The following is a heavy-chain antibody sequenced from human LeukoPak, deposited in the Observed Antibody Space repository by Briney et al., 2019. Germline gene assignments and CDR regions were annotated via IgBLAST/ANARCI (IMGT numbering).Heavy chain of an antibody. V-gene: IGHV3-33*01. CDR3: ARGGDPIVGATQPFDY. Sequence: GGSLRLSCAASGFTFSSYGMHWARQAPGKGLEWVAVIWYDGSNKYYADSVKGRFTISRDNSKNTLYLQMNSLRAEDTAVYYCARGGDPIVGATQPFDYWGQGTLVTVSS. D-gene: IGHD1-26*01. J-gene: IGHJ4*02. CDR2: IWYDGSNK. CDR1: GFTFSSYG.